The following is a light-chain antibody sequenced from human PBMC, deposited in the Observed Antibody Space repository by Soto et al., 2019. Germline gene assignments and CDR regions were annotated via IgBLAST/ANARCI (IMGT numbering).Light chain of an antibody. CDR1: SSDIGGYNF. Sequence: QSVLTQSASVSGSPGQSITISCTGTSSDIGGYNFVSWYQQHPGKAPKLMIYDVSNRPSGVSNRFSGSKSGNTASLIISGLQAEDEADYFCSSYTSSSTVLFGGGTKLTVL. CDR3: SSYTSSSTVL. V-gene: IGLV2-14*01. J-gene: IGLJ2*01. CDR2: DVS.